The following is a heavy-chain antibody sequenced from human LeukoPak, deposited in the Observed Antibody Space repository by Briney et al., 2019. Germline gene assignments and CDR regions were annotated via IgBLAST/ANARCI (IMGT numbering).Heavy chain of an antibody. Sequence: GGSLRLSCAASGFTFSSYSMTWVRQAPGKGLEWVSGINGRGDNIYYADSLNGRFTISRDNSKNTLYLQMNSLTAEDTGVYYCARESTRASPGYWGQGTLVTVSS. D-gene: IGHD5/OR15-5a*01. CDR3: ARESTRASPGY. CDR2: INGRGDNI. V-gene: IGHV3-23*01. J-gene: IGHJ4*02. CDR1: GFTFSSYS.